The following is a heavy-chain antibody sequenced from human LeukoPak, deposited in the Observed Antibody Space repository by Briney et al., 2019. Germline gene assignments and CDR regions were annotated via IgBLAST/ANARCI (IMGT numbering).Heavy chain of an antibody. V-gene: IGHV3-53*01. J-gene: IGHJ4*02. CDR1: GFTFSSNY. CDR3: ARGEVVAARFDF. CDR2: IYSGGST. Sequence: GGSLRLSCAASGFTFSSNYMNWVRQAPGKGLEWVSVIYSGGSTYYSDSVKGRFTISRDNSKNTVYLQMNNLRVEDTAVYYCARGEVVAARFDFWGQGTLVTVSS. D-gene: IGHD2-15*01.